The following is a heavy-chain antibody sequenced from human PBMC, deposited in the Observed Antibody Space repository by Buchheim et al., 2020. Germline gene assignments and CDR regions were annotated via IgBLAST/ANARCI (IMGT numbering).Heavy chain of an antibody. CDR1: GGSISSGDYS. D-gene: IGHD3-10*01. V-gene: IGHV4-30-2*01. CDR3: ARASFLYGSGSQPDYFDP. Sequence: QLQLQESGSGLVKPSQTLSLTCAVSGGSISSGDYSWTWIRQPPGKGLEWIGYIFHNGNTYYNPSPESRVTVSVDRSQNTFSLKVTSVTAADTAVYYCARASFLYGSGSQPDYFDPWGQGTL. J-gene: IGHJ5*02. CDR2: IFHNGNT.